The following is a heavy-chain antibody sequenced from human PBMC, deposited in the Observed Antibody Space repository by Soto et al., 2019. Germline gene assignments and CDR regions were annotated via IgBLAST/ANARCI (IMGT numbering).Heavy chain of an antibody. CDR1: GFTFSNYD. D-gene: IGHD3-10*01. J-gene: IGHJ4*02. V-gene: IGHV3-21*02. CDR3: ARYRGGSDNDC. Sequence: EVQLVESGGGLVKPGGSLRLSCAASGFTFSNYDMKWVRQAPGKGLEWVSSITSSGDYIYYADSVRGRFTISRDNAKNSLYLQMNSLRAEDTAMYYCARYRGGSDNDCWGQGPLVTVSS. CDR2: ITSSGDYI.